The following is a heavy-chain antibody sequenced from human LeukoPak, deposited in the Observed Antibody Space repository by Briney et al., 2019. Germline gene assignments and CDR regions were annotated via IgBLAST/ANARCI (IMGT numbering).Heavy chain of an antibody. V-gene: IGHV3-21*01. CDR2: ISSSSSYI. CDR1: GFTFSSYS. Sequence: GGSLRLSCAASGFTFSSYSMNWARQAPGKGLEWVSSISSSSSYIYYADSVKGRFTISRDNAKNSLYLQMNSLRAEDTAVYYCASYYGDYGYYFDYWGQGTLVTVSS. J-gene: IGHJ4*02. D-gene: IGHD4-17*01. CDR3: ASYYGDYGYYFDY.